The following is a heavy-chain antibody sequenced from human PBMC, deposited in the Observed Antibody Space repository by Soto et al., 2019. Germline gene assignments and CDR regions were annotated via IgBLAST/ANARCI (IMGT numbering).Heavy chain of an antibody. CDR1: GGTFSSYA. D-gene: IGHD2-21*02. V-gene: IGHV1-69*01. Sequence: QVQLVQSGAEVKKPGSSVKVSCKASGGTFSSYAISWVRQAPGQGLEWMGGIIPIFGTANYAQKFQGRVTITADESTSSAYMELSSLRSEDTAVYYCARALDTVVTSSYWYFDLWGRGTLVTVSS. CDR3: ARALDTVVTSSYWYFDL. CDR2: IIPIFGTA. J-gene: IGHJ2*01.